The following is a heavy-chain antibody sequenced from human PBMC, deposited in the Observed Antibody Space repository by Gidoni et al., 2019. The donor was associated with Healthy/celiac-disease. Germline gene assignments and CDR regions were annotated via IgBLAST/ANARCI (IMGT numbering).Heavy chain of an antibody. CDR3: AKDGNLITMPTDY. D-gene: IGHD3-10*01. CDR2: ISGSGGST. CDR1: GFTFSSYA. Sequence: EVQLLESGGGLVRPGGSLRLSCAASGFTFSSYAMSWVRQAPGKGLEWVSAISGSGGSTYYADSVKGRFTISRDNSKNTLYLQMNSLRAEDTAVYYCAKDGNLITMPTDYWGQGTLVTVSS. V-gene: IGHV3-23*01. J-gene: IGHJ4*02.